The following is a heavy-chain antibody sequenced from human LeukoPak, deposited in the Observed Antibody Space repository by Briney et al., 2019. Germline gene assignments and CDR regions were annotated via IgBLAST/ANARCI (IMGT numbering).Heavy chain of an antibody. J-gene: IGHJ6*03. V-gene: IGHV4-61*02. CDR3: AREGADYYYYYMDV. Sequence: SETLSLTCTVSGGSISSGGYYWSWIRQPAGKGLEWIGRIYTSGSTNYNPSLKSRVTMSVDTSKNQFSLKLSSVTAADTAVYYCAREGADYYYYYMDVWGKGTTVTVSS. CDR1: GGSISSGGYY. D-gene: IGHD4/OR15-4a*01. CDR2: IYTSGST.